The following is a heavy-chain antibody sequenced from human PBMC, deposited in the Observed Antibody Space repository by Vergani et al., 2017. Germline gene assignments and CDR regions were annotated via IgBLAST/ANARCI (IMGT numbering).Heavy chain of an antibody. CDR3: ANQXPGSGWSPGDFDD. J-gene: IGHJ4*02. V-gene: IGHV4-39*01. CDR1: AASISSGSYY. Sequence: QLQLQQSGPGLVKPSETLFLTCTVSAASISSGSYYWGWIRQPPGKSLEWIGSIYYSGPTYYNPSLKSRVAISVDTSKNQFSLKVTSVTAADTAVYFCANQXPGSGWSPGDFDDWGQGILVTVSS. D-gene: IGHD6-19*01. CDR2: IYYSGPT.